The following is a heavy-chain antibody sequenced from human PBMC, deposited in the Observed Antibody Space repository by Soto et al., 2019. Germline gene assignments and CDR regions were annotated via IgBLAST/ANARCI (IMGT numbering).Heavy chain of an antibody. D-gene: IGHD2-15*01. Sequence: QGLEWMGWINGYNGNTNYAQKLQGRVTMTTDTFTSTAYMELRSLRSDDTAVYYCARTLSATYFEYWVQGILVTGSS. CDR3: ARTLSATYFEY. CDR2: INGYNGNT. V-gene: IGHV1-18*01. J-gene: IGHJ4*02.